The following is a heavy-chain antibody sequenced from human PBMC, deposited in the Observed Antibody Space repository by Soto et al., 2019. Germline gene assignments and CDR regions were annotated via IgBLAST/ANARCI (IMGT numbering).Heavy chain of an antibody. CDR1: GFTFSSYG. CDR3: ARDSIGYCSSTSCFDPLMPGY. V-gene: IGHV3-33*08. CDR2: IWYDGSNK. D-gene: IGHD2-2*01. Sequence: GGSLRLSCAASGFTFSSYGMHWVRQAPGKGLEWVAVIWYDGSNKYYADSVKGRFTISRDNSKNTLYLQMNSLRAEDPAVYYCARDSIGYCSSTSCFDPLMPGYWGQGTLVTVSS. J-gene: IGHJ4*02.